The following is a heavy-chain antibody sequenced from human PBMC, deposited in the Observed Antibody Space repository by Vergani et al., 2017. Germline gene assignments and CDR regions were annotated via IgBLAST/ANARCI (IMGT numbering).Heavy chain of an antibody. D-gene: IGHD3-10*01. CDR2: IYSGDET. V-gene: IGHV3-66*02. Sequence: ELQLVESGGGLVQLGGSLRLPCAASGSTVSGNYMTWFRQPPGKGLEWVSHIYSGDETYYADSVKGRVTISRDTSKNTLHLQINNLRVEDTAVYYCARGNYYCSGTYVDPWGQGTLVTVSS. J-gene: IGHJ5*02. CDR3: ARGNYYCSGTYVDP. CDR1: GSTVSGNY.